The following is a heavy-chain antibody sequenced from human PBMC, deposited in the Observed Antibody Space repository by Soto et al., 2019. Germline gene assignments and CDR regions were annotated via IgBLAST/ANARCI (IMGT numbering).Heavy chain of an antibody. Sequence: GESLKISCKASGYTFTNYRIGWVLQMPGKGLEWMGLIYPADSDTTYGPSFQGQVSISADRSIRSAFLQWSSLKASDTAIYYCARNRTTSRWSGMDVWGQGTTVTVS. CDR1: GYTFTNYR. J-gene: IGHJ6*02. CDR2: IYPADSDT. V-gene: IGHV5-51*01. D-gene: IGHD6-13*01. CDR3: ARNRTTSRWSGMDV.